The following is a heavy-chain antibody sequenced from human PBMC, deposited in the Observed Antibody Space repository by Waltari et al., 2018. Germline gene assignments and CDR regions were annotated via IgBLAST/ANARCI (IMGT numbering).Heavy chain of an antibody. D-gene: IGHD2-2*01. CDR3: ARRGYCSSTSCYAPPDY. CDR2: INAGNGNK. J-gene: IGHJ4*02. CDR1: GYTFPSYA. Sequence: QVQLVQSGAEVKKPGASVKVSCKASGYTFPSYAMHWVRQAPGQRLEWMGWINAGNGNKKYSQKFQGRVTMTRDTSASTAYMELSSLRSEDTAVYYCARRGYCSSTSCYAPPDYWGQGTLVTVSS. V-gene: IGHV1-3*01.